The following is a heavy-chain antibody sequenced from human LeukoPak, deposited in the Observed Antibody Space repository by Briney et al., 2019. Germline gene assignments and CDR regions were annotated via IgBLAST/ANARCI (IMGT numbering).Heavy chain of an antibody. J-gene: IGHJ4*02. D-gene: IGHD6-19*01. Sequence: GGSLRLSCAASGFXFSNYVIHWVRQAPGKGLDWVAVISYDDTNKYYADSVKGRFTISRDNSKNTLYLQLNSLRAEDTAVYYCAKADSSGWYNLDYWGRGTLVTVSS. CDR1: GFXFSNYV. CDR3: AKADSSGWYNLDY. CDR2: ISYDDTNK. V-gene: IGHV3-30*18.